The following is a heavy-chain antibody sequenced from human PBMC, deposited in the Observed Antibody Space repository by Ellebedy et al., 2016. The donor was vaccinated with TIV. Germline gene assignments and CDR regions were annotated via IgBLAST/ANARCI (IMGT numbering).Heavy chain of an antibody. D-gene: IGHD2-15*01. J-gene: IGHJ4*02. CDR3: ARGPQRGYSVSYIRFDF. CDR1: AYTFTDYY. Sequence: AASVKVSCRASAYTFTDYYIHWVRQAPGQGLEWMGWIDPDSGTTKYAQKFQGGVTMTSDTAINTAYLDLSGLKSDDTAVYYCARGPQRGYSVSYIRFDFWGQGTLVTVSS. CDR2: IDPDSGTT. V-gene: IGHV1-2*02.